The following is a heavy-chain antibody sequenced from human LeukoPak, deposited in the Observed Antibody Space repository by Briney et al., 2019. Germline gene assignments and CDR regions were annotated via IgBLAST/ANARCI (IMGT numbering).Heavy chain of an antibody. CDR1: GGSFSGYY. D-gene: IGHD3-9*01. CDR3: ARDHRYYDILTGQHNWFDP. CDR2: INHSGST. J-gene: IGHJ5*02. Sequence: SETLSLTCAVYGGSFSGYYWSWIRQPPGKGLEWIGEINHSGSTNYNPSLKSRVTISVDTSKNQFSLKLSSVTAADTAVYYCARDHRYYDILTGQHNWFDPWGQGTLVTVSS. V-gene: IGHV4-34*01.